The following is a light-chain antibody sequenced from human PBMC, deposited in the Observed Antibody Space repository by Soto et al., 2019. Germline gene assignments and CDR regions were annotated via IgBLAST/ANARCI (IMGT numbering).Light chain of an antibody. Sequence: IQMTQSPSSLSASVGDRVTITCRASQGIRNDLGWYQQKPGKAPKLLVFDASTLQSGVPSRFSGSGSGTEFTLTITSLQPDDFVTYYCQQYNSYPFTFGPGTKVDIK. CDR3: QQYNSYPFT. V-gene: IGKV1-17*01. CDR1: QGIRND. CDR2: DAS. J-gene: IGKJ3*01.